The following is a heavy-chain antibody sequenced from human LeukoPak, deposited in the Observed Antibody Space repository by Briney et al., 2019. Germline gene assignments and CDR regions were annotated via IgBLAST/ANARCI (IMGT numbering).Heavy chain of an antibody. Sequence: PGGSLRLSCAASGFTFSSYDMHWVRQATGKGLEWVSAIGTAGDTYYPGSVKGRFTISRENAKNSLYLQMNSLRAGDTAVYYCARGGADGYNWVSDAFDIWGQGTMVTVSS. CDR1: GFTFSSYD. J-gene: IGHJ3*02. CDR2: IGTAGDT. CDR3: ARGGADGYNWVSDAFDI. D-gene: IGHD5-24*01. V-gene: IGHV3-13*01.